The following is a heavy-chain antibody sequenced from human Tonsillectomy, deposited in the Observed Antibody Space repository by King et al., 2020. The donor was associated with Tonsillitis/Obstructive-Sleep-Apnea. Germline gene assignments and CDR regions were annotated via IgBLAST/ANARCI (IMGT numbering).Heavy chain of an antibody. CDR1: GFSLSTSGVG. J-gene: IGHJ4*02. Sequence: TLKESGPTLVKPTQTLTLTCTFSGFSLSTSGVGVGWIRQPPGKALEWLALIYWDDDKRYSTSLKSRLTITKDTSKHQVVLTMTNIDTVDTATYYCAHTDWWEFDNWGQGTLVTVSS. CDR3: AHTDWWEFDN. D-gene: IGHD2-8*02. V-gene: IGHV2-5*02. CDR2: IYWDDDK.